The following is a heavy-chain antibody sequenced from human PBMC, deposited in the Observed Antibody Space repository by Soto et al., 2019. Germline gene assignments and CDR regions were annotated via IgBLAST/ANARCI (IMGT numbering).Heavy chain of an antibody. J-gene: IGHJ4*02. CDR3: AHSASAAGLDY. V-gene: IGHV2-5*01. Sequence: QITLKESGPTLVKPTQTLTLTCTFSGFSLSTSGVGVGWIRQPPGKALEWRALIYWHDDKRYSQSLKSRLPIHKDHSKNQVVLTITDMDHGDTATYYRAHSASAAGLDYWGPGTLVTVSS. D-gene: IGHD6-13*01. CDR2: IYWHDDK. CDR1: GFSLSTSGVG.